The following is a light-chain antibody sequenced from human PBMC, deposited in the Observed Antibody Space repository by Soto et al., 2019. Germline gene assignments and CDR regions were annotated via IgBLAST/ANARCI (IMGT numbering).Light chain of an antibody. CDR3: QQYGMS. CDR2: DAS. CDR1: QSVTTY. Sequence: EIVLTQSPDTLSLSPGERATLSCRASQSVTTYLAWYQQKPGQAPRLLIYDASNRATGIPARFSGSGSGTDFTLTISRLEPEDFAVYYCQQYGMSFGRGTKVDIK. V-gene: IGKV3-11*01. J-gene: IGKJ1*01.